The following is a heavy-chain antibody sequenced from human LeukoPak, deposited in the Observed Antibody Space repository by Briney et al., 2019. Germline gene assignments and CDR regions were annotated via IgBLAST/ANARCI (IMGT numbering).Heavy chain of an antibody. CDR3: ARHSYGTFDY. Sequence: SETLSLTCTVTGGSINTKSYYWGWIRQPPGKGLEWIGSIYYSGNTYYNPSLKSRVTLSIDTSKNQFSLRLSSVTAADTAVYYCARHSYGTFDYWGQGTLVTVSS. CDR1: GGSINTKSYY. D-gene: IGHD5-18*01. J-gene: IGHJ4*02. V-gene: IGHV4-39*01. CDR2: IYYSGNT.